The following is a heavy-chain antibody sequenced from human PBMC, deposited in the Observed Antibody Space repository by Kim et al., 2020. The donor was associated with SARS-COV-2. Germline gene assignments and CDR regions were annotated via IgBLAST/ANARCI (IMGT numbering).Heavy chain of an antibody. D-gene: IGHD3-3*01. CDR2: IYYSGST. J-gene: IGHJ5*02. CDR1: GGSISSSSYY. V-gene: IGHV4-39*01. Sequence: SETLSLTCTVSGGSISSSSYYWGWIRQPPGKGLEWIGSIYYSGSTYYNPSLKSRVTISVDTSKNQFSLKLSSVTAADTAVYYCARVQLRRIRIFGVVEKGIWLDPWGRRTLVTVSS. CDR3: ARVQLRRIRIFGVVEKGIWLDP.